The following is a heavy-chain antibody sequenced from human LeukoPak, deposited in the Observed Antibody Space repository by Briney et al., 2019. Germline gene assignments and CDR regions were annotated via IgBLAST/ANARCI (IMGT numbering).Heavy chain of an antibody. V-gene: IGHV1-46*01. CDR1: GGTFSSYA. CDR3: ATDHSMANTAWWFDP. D-gene: IGHD5-24*01. Sequence: ASVKVSCKASGGTFSSYAISWVRQAPGQGLEWMGVINPSGTGTSYAQKFQGRITMSRDTSTSTVYMELSSLRSEDTAFYYCATDHSMANTAWWFDPWGQGTLVTVSS. J-gene: IGHJ5*02. CDR2: INPSGTGT.